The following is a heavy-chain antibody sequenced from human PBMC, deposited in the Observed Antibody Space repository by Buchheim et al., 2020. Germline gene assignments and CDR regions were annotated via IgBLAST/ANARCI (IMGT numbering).Heavy chain of an antibody. CDR1: GFTFNTYA. J-gene: IGHJ4*02. Sequence: VQLLESGGGLVQPGGSLRLSCAASGFTFNTYAMTWVRQAPGKGLEWVAVIWDDGSIPYYADSVKARFTVSRDNSKSPLHLQMNSLRADDTAVYYCVRKVSEYWGGSSHFDLWGPGTL. CDR2: IWDDGSIP. D-gene: IGHD2-21*01. CDR3: VRKVSEYWGGSSHFDL. V-gene: IGHV3-33*08.